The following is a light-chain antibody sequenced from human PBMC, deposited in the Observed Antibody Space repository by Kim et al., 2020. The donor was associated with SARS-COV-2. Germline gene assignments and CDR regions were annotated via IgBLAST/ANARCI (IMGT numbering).Light chain of an antibody. CDR3: EQYYSTPHS. Sequence: DIVMTQSPDSLAVSLGERATLNCKSSQTVLYNSNNKNYLAWYQQKPGQAPKLLIYWASIRESGVSDRFSGSGSETDFTLTISSLQAGDVAVYYCEQYYSTPHSCGQGTRLEI. J-gene: IGKJ2*03. CDR1: QTVLYNSNNKNY. CDR2: WAS. V-gene: IGKV4-1*01.